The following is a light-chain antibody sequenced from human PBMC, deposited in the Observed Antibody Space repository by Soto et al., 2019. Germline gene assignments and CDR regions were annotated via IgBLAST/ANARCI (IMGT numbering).Light chain of an antibody. CDR1: ISNIGAGYD. V-gene: IGLV1-40*01. Sequence: QSALTQTPSLSGAPGQRVTISCTGRISNIGAGYDGHWYQHLPGTAPKLLIYGTTNRPSGVPDRFSGSKSGISASRAITGLQAEDEADYYCHSYDSSLSASVFGAGTKGT. J-gene: IGLJ1*01. CDR3: HSYDSSLSASV. CDR2: GTT.